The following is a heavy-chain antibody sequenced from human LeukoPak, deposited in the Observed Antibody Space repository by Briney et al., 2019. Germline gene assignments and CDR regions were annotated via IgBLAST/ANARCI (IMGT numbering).Heavy chain of an antibody. CDR2: ISYSGST. CDR3: ARLRFLEWLFPWFDP. V-gene: IGHV4-59*08. Sequence: SETLSLTCTVSGGSISSYYWSWIRQPPGKGLEWIGYISYSGSTKYNPSLKSRATISVDASKNQFSLKPTSVTAADTAVYYCARLRFLEWLFPWFDPWGQGILATVSS. D-gene: IGHD3-3*01. J-gene: IGHJ5*02. CDR1: GGSISSYY.